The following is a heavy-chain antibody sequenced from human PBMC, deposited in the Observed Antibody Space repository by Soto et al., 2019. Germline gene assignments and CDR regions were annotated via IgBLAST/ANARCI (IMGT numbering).Heavy chain of an antibody. D-gene: IGHD2-15*01. CDR2: ISSSGSTI. V-gene: IGHV3-11*01. CDR3: ARVLALEAWFDP. Sequence: QVQLVESGGGLVKPGGSLRLSCAASGFTFSDYYMSWIRQAPGKGLEWVSYISSSGSTIYYADSVKGRFTITRDNAKNSLNLQMNSLRAEDTAVYYGARVLALEAWFDPWGQGTLVTVSS. J-gene: IGHJ5*02. CDR1: GFTFSDYY.